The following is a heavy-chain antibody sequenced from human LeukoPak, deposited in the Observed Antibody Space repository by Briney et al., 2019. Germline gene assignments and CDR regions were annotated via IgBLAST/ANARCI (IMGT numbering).Heavy chain of an antibody. CDR1: GGSFSGYY. Sequence: SETLSLTCAVYGGSFSGYYWSWIRHPPGKGLEWIGEIKHSGSTNYNPSLKSRVTISVDTSKNQFPLKLSSVTAADTAVYYCARGLRPDCSSTSCYPYYYYYYGMDVWGQGTTVTVSS. D-gene: IGHD2-2*01. J-gene: IGHJ6*02. CDR3: ARGLRPDCSSTSCYPYYYYYYGMDV. V-gene: IGHV4-34*01. CDR2: IKHSGST.